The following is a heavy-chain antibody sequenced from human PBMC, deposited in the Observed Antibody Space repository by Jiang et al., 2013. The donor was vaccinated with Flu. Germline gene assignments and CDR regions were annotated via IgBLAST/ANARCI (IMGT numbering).Heavy chain of an antibody. CDR1: FSNHV. CDR3: ARDSSSEAYPLLLYYFDL. D-gene: IGHD1-26*01. CDR2: FIPMFGTR. J-gene: IGHJ2*01. V-gene: IGHV1-69*01. Sequence: FSNHVISWVRQAPGQGLEWMGGFIPMFGTRNYAEKFEDRVTITVDQSTDTAYMELSSLRSEDTAVYYCARDSSSEAYPLLLYYFDLWGRGTLVTVSS.